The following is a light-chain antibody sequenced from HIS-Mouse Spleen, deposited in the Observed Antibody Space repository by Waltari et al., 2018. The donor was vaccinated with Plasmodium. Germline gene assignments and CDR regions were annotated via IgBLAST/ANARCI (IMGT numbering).Light chain of an antibody. J-gene: IGKJ1*01. Sequence: DIQMTQSPSTLSASVGDRVTIPCRASQSISSWLAWYQQKPGKAPKLLSYTASSLESGVPSRFSGSGAVTEFTLTISSLQRDDFATDYGQQYNIYGTFGQGTKVEIK. CDR2: TAS. CDR3: QQYNIYGT. CDR1: QSISSW. V-gene: IGKV1-5*03.